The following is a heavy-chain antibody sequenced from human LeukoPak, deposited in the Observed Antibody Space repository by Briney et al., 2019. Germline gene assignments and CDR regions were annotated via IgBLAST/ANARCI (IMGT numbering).Heavy chain of an antibody. D-gene: IGHD4-17*01. CDR1: GFTSSSYA. CDR2: VTGSGGST. V-gene: IGHV3-23*01. Sequence: GGSLRLSCAASGFTSSSYAMSWVRQAPGKGLEWVSAVTGSGGSTYDADSVKGRFTISRDNSKNTLYLQMNSLRAEDTAVYYCAKDPYGDYSWFDPWGQGTLVTVSS. J-gene: IGHJ5*02. CDR3: AKDPYGDYSWFDP.